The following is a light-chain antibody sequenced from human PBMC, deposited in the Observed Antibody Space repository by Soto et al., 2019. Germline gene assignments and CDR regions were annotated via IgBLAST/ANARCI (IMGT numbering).Light chain of an antibody. Sequence: EIVLTQSPATLSLSPGERATLSCRASQSVGSSLAWYQQKPGQAPRLLIYDASNRATGIPARFSGSGSGTDFTLTISSLEPEDFAVDYCLQRSNWAFGKGTKVEIK. J-gene: IGKJ1*01. V-gene: IGKV3-11*01. CDR1: QSVGSS. CDR3: LQRSNWA. CDR2: DAS.